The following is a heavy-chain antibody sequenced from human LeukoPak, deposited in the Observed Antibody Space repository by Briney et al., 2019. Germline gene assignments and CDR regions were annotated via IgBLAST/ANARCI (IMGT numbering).Heavy chain of an antibody. CDR3: ARGSKPNYYGSGSYLY. J-gene: IGHJ4*02. Sequence: ASVKVSCKASGYTFTSYGISWVRQAPGQGLEWMGWISAYNGNTNYAQKLQGRVTMTTDTSTSTAYMELRSLRPDDTAVYYCARGSKPNYYGSGSYLYWGQGTLVTVSS. CDR2: ISAYNGNT. CDR1: GYTFTSYG. D-gene: IGHD3-10*01. V-gene: IGHV1-18*04.